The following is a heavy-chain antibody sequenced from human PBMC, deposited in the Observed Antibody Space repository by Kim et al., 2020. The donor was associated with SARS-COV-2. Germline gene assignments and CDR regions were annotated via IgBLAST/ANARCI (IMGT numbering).Heavy chain of an antibody. J-gene: IGHJ4*02. V-gene: IGHV1-18*01. D-gene: IGHD2-8*02. CDR3: ARDSRPDGAVDY. Sequence: EAQKLQGRVTMTTDTATSTAYMELRSLGSDDTAVYYCARDSRPDGAVDYWGQGTLVTVSS.